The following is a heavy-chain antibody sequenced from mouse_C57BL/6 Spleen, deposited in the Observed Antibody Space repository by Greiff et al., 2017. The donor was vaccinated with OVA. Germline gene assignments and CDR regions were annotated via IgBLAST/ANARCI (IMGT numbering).Heavy chain of an antibody. J-gene: IGHJ3*01. V-gene: IGHV1-53*01. CDR2: INHSNGGN. Sequence: QLLQPGTALVKPGASVQLSCKASGYTFTSYWLLWVMQRPGQDLEWFGNINHSNGGNNYKEKFKSKATLTVDKSSSTAYMQLSSLTSEDSAVYYCASNYAYWGQGTLVTVSA. CDR3: ASNYAY. D-gene: IGHD2-1*01. CDR1: GYTFTSYW.